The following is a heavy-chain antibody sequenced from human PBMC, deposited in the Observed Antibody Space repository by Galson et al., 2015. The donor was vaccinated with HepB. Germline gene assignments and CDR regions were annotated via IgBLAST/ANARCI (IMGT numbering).Heavy chain of an antibody. CDR2: ISASGGST. D-gene: IGHD2-15*01. Sequence: SLRLSCAVSGFIFSRFSMSWVRQAPGRGLQWVSLISASGGSTFYADSVKGRFTISRDNSKNTLYLQLNSLRAEDTAVHYCARQEGYCSGGSCYGGIDPWGQGTLVTVSS. V-gene: IGHV3-23*01. J-gene: IGHJ5*02. CDR3: ARQEGYCSGGSCYGGIDP. CDR1: GFIFSRFS.